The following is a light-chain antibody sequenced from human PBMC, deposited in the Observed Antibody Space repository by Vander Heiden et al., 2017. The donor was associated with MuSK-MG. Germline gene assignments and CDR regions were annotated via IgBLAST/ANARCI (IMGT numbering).Light chain of an antibody. Sequence: EVVMTQSPATLSMSPGERATLSCRASQSVRRHLAWYQQKPGQAPRLLIYGASTRATDIPDRFSGSGSGTEFTLTINGLQSEDFAIYYCQQYDNWPPLTFGGGTKVEIK. CDR1: QSVRRH. J-gene: IGKJ4*01. V-gene: IGKV3-15*01. CDR3: QQYDNWPPLT. CDR2: GAS.